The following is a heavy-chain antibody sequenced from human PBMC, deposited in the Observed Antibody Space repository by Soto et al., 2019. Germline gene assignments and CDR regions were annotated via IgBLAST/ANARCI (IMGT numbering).Heavy chain of an antibody. CDR3: ARLMYAGYYYYALDV. CDR2: IYPRDSDT. V-gene: IGHV5-51*01. CDR1: GYSCTTYW. D-gene: IGHD2-8*01. Sequence: ESLKMCFKGAGYSCTTYWIGWVRQIPGKGLECVGIIYPRDSDTRYSPSFQGQVTISVDRSDSTAYLRWSSLKASDTAIYYCARLMYAGYYYYALDVWGQGTTVTVSS. J-gene: IGHJ6*02.